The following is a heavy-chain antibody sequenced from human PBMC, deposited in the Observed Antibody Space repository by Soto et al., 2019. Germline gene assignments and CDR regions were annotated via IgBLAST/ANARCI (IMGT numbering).Heavy chain of an antibody. Sequence: GGSLRLSCAASGFTFSSYSMNWVRQAPGKGLEWVSYISSSSSYIYYADSVKGRFTISRDNAKNSLYLQMNSLRAEDTAVYYCARDGYNWNLNYYYYGMDVWGQGTTVTVSS. CDR1: GFTFSSYS. V-gene: IGHV3-21*05. J-gene: IGHJ6*02. CDR2: ISSSSSYI. CDR3: ARDGYNWNLNYYYYGMDV. D-gene: IGHD1-7*01.